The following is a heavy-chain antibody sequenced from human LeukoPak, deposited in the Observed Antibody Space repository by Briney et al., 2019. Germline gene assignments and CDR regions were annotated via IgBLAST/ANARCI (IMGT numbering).Heavy chain of an antibody. Sequence: SETLSLTCTVSGGSISSGGYYWSWIRQHPGKGLEWIGYIYYSGSTYYNPSLKSRVTISVDTSKNQFSLKLSSVTAADTAVYYCARGDAAMGLDYWGQGTLVTVSS. J-gene: IGHJ4*02. CDR1: GGSISSGGYY. D-gene: IGHD5-18*01. CDR3: ARGDAAMGLDY. CDR2: IYYSGST. V-gene: IGHV4-31*03.